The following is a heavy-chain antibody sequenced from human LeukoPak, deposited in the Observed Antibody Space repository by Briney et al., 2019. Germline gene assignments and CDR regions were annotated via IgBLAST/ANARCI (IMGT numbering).Heavy chain of an antibody. CDR1: GYTFTGFY. CDR2: INPNTGGT. V-gene: IGHV1-2*02. D-gene: IGHD3-22*01. Sequence: GASVKVSCKASGYTFTGFYMHWVRQAPGQGLEWMGWINPNTGGTNYAQNFQGRVTMTRDTSISTAYMELSRLKSDDTAVYYCARLPHVIEVAPWDYWGQGTLVTVSS. CDR3: ARLPHVIEVAPWDY. J-gene: IGHJ4*02.